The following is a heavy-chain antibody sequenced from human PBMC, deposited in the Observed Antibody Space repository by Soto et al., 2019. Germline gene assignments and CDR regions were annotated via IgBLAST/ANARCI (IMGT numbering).Heavy chain of an antibody. V-gene: IGHV1-46*01. CDR3: ARGLCLGDC. J-gene: IGHJ4*02. Sequence: QVQLVQSGAEVKKPGASVKVSCKASGYTFSSYYIHWVLQAPGQGLEWIGIINPNGGSTNYAPNFKGRLTVNSDTSTATVYMDPSALTADDTAMYYCARGLCLGDCWGQGTLVTVSS. D-gene: IGHD7-27*01. CDR2: INPNGGST. CDR1: GYTFSSYY.